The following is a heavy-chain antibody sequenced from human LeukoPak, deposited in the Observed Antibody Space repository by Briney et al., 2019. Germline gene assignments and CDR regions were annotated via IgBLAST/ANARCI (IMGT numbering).Heavy chain of an antibody. J-gene: IGHJ5*02. Sequence: PGGSLRLSCAASGFTFSSCAMHWVRQAPGKGLEWVAVISYDGSNKYYADSVKGRFTISRDNSKNTLYLQMNSLRAEDTAVYYCARARPPYCSSTSCYRWFDPWGQGTLVTVSS. CDR3: ARARPPYCSSTSCYRWFDP. CDR1: GFTFSSCA. V-gene: IGHV3-30*04. D-gene: IGHD2-2*01. CDR2: ISYDGSNK.